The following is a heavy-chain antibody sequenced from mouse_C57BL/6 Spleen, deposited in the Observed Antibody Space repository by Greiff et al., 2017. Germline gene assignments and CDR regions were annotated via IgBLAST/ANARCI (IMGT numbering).Heavy chain of an antibody. V-gene: IGHV1-15*01. J-gene: IGHJ1*03. CDR2: IAPETGGT. D-gene: IGHD1-1*01. CDR1: GYTFTDYE. CDR3: TREGYGSSYRYFDV. Sequence: QVQLQQSGAELVRPGASVTLSCKASGYTFTDYEMHWVKQTPVHGLEWIGAIAPETGGTAYNQKFKGKAILTADKSSSTAYMELRSLTSEDSAVYYCTREGYGSSYRYFDVWGTGTTVTVSS.